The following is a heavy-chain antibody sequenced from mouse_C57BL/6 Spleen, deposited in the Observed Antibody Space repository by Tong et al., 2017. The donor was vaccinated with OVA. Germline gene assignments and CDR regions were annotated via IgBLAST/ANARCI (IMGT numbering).Heavy chain of an antibody. J-gene: IGHJ3*01. D-gene: IGHD1-1*02. CDR2: ISNGGGST. CDR1: GFTFSSYA. CDR3: ARLGVGAMDY. Sequence: EVQLQESGGGLVKPGGSLKLSCAASGFTFSSYAMSWVRQTPDKRLEWVAYISNGGGSTYYPDTVKGRFTISRDNAKNTLYLQMSRLKSEDTAMYYCARLGVGAMDYWGQGTLVTVSA. V-gene: IGHV5-12*01.